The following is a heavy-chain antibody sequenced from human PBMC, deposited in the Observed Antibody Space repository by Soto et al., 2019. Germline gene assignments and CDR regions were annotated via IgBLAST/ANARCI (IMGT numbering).Heavy chain of an antibody. V-gene: IGHV1-69*13. CDR3: AGDRTGTTSGMDV. CDR2: IIPIFGTA. Sequence: SVKVSCKASGGTFSSYAISWVRQAPGQGLGWMGGIIPIFGTANYAQKFQGRVTITADESTSTAYMELSSLRSEDTAVYYCAGDRTGTTSGMDVWGQGTTVTVSS. J-gene: IGHJ6*02. CDR1: GGTFSSYA. D-gene: IGHD1-7*01.